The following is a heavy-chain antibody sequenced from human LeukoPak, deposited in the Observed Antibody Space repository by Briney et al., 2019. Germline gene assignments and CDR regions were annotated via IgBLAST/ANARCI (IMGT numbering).Heavy chain of an antibody. J-gene: IGHJ4*02. D-gene: IGHD3-22*01. CDR2: IYYSGST. CDR3: ARVGVGAQYYYDSSGYPLDY. Sequence: SETLSLTCTGSGGSISSYYWSWIRQPPGKGLEWIGYIYYSGSTNYNPSLKSRVTISVDTSNNQFSLKLSSVTAADTAVYYCARVGVGAQYYYDSSGYPLDYWGQGTLVTVSS. CDR1: GGSISSYY. V-gene: IGHV4-59*01.